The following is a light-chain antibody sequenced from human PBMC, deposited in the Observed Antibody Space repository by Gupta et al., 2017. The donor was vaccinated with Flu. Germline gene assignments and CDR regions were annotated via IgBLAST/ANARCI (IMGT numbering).Light chain of an antibody. J-gene: IGKJ4*01. CDR2: GAS. Sequence: EIVMTQSPATLSVSPGERATLSCRTSQSVSSNLAWYQQKPGQAPRFLIYGASTRATGIPARFSGSGSGTEFTLTISSLQSEDFAVYYCQQYDNWPRTFGGGTKVETK. V-gene: IGKV3-15*01. CDR3: QQYDNWPRT. CDR1: QSVSSN.